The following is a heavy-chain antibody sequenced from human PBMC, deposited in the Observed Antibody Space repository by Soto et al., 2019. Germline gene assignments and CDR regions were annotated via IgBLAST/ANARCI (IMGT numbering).Heavy chain of an antibody. V-gene: IGHV3-15*01. D-gene: IGHD6-6*01. CDR3: TTSGPHRSSSLWVDP. J-gene: IGHJ5*02. Sequence: EVQLVESGGGLVEPGGSLRLSCAASGFSFTNAWMTWVRQAPGKGLEWVGRIKTTTDGGTTDYAAPVKGRFTISRDDSKNTLSLQMNSLKTEDTAVYYCTTSGPHRSSSLWVDPWGQGTLVTVSS. CDR1: GFSFTNAW. CDR2: IKTTTDGGTT.